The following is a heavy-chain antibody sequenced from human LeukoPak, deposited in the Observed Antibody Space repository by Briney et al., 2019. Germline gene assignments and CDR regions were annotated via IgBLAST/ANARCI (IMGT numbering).Heavy chain of an antibody. J-gene: IGHJ4*02. CDR1: GGTFSSYA. D-gene: IGHD4-23*01. CDR3: TRSTKVVSRTFDY. V-gene: IGHV1-69*13. Sequence: ASVKVSCKASGGTFSSYAISWVRQAPGQGLELVGAITPIFGTPHYVEKFQGRVTITADESTSTAFMELRSLTSDDTAIYYCTRSTKVVSRTFDYWGQGTLVTVSS. CDR2: ITPIFGTP.